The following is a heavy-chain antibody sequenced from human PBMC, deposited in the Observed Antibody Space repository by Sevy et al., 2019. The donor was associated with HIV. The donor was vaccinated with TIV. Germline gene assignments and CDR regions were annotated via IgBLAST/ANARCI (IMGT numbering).Heavy chain of an antibody. CDR2: IRGSGDGI. V-gene: IGHV3-23*01. CDR1: GFTFSNSA. J-gene: IGHJ6*03. CDR3: VKRKLLRDYFYYMDV. Sequence: GGSLRLSCVASGFTFSNSAMSWVRQAPGKGLQWVSFIRGSGDGIFYADSAKGRFTISRDNSKNTLYLQMNGLRVEDTAVYYCVKRKLLRDYFYYMDVWGKGTTVTVSS.